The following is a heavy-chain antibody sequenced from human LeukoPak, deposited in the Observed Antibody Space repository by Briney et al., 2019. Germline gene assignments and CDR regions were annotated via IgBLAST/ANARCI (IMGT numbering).Heavy chain of an antibody. Sequence: GGSLRLSCAASGFTFSTYSMNWVRQAPGKGLEWVSYISGSSSTIYYADSVKGRFTISRDNAKNSVHLQTNSLRAEDTAVYYCARAIAAAEDYWGQGTLVTVSS. D-gene: IGHD6-13*01. J-gene: IGHJ4*02. V-gene: IGHV3-48*01. CDR3: ARAIAAAEDY. CDR2: ISGSSSTI. CDR1: GFTFSTYS.